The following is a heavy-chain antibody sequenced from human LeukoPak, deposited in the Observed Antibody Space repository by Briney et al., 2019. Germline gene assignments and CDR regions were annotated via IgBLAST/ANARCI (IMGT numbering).Heavy chain of an antibody. J-gene: IGHJ4*02. CDR2: MNPNSGNT. CDR3: ARVLRYSGSQALNY. V-gene: IGHV1-8*03. Sequence: ASVKVSCKASGNTFPSYDINWVRQATGQGLEWMGWMNPNSGNTGYAQKFQGRVTITRNTSISTAYMELSSLRSEDTAVYYCARVLRYSGSQALNYWGQGTLVTVSS. D-gene: IGHD1-26*01. CDR1: GNTFPSYD.